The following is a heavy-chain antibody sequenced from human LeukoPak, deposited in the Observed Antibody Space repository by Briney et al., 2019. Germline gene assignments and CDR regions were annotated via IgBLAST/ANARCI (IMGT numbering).Heavy chain of an antibody. Sequence: SETLSLTCTVSGGSISIYYWSWIRQPPGKGLEWIGYIYYSGSTNYNPSLKSRVTISVDTSKNQFSLKLSFVTAADTAVYYCASLSGWYPPLAFDHWGHGTLVTASS. V-gene: IGHV4-59*08. D-gene: IGHD6-19*01. CDR1: GGSISIYY. J-gene: IGHJ4*01. CDR3: ASLSGWYPPLAFDH. CDR2: IYYSGST.